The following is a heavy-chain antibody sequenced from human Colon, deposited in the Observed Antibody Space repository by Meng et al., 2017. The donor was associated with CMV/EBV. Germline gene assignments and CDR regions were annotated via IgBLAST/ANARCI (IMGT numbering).Heavy chain of an antibody. Sequence: GESLKISCAASGLTFNGYGLHWVRQAPGKGLEWVAFIGSDGSITRYADSVKGRLTISRDNSKSTLWLQMHSLRPEDTALYYCAREGYSNFDYWGQGTLVTVSS. V-gene: IGHV3-30*02. D-gene: IGHD4-11*01. J-gene: IGHJ4*02. CDR1: GLTFNGYG. CDR2: IGSDGSIT. CDR3: AREGYSNFDY.